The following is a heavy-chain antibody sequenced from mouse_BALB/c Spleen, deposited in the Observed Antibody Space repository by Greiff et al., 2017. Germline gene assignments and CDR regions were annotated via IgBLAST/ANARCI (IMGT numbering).Heavy chain of an antibody. J-gene: IGHJ2*01. D-gene: IGHD2-14*01. V-gene: IGHV5-17*02. CDR3: ARSENVRRPCFDY. Sequence: EVQVVESGGGLVQPGGSRKLSCAASGFTFSSFGMHWVRQAPEKGLEWVAYISSGSSTIYYADTVKGRFTISRDNPKNTLFLQMTSLRSEDTAMYYCARSENVRRPCFDYWGQGTTLTVSS. CDR1: GFTFSSFG. CDR2: ISSGSSTI.